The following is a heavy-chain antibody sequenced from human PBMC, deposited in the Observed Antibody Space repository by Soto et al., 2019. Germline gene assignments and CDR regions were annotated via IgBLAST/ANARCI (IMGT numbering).Heavy chain of an antibody. Sequence: QAQLVESGGGVVQPGRSLRLSCAASGFTFSSYGMHWVRQAPGTGLEWVAVISYDGGIQHYADSVTGRFTISRDNSKNMVLLQMNSLRAEDTAVYYCVSDRGYGHASVPYSWGQGTLVSVSS. D-gene: IGHD5-18*01. CDR2: ISYDGGIQ. CDR1: GFTFSSYG. J-gene: IGHJ4*02. V-gene: IGHV3-30*03. CDR3: VSDRGYGHASVPYS.